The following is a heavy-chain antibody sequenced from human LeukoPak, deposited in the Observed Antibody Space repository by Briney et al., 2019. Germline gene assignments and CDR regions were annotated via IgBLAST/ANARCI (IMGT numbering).Heavy chain of an antibody. CDR2: IYPGDSDT. J-gene: IGHJ6*03. CDR3: AKSNWGPGVYYYMDV. Sequence: GESLKISCKGSGYSFPSYWIGWVRQMPGKGLEWMGIIYPGDSDTRYSPSFQGQVTISADKSISTAYLKWSSLRASDTAMYYCAKSNWGPGVYYYMDVWGKGTTVTVSS. CDR1: GYSFPSYW. D-gene: IGHD7-27*01. V-gene: IGHV5-51*01.